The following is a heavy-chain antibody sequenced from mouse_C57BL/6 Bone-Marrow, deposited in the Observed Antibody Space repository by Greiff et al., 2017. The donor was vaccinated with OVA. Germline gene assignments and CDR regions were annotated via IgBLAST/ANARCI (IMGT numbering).Heavy chain of an antibody. Sequence: EVKLMESGGGLVKPGGSLKLSCAASGFTFSSYAMSWVRQTPEKRLEWVATISDGGSYTYYPDNVKGRFTISRDNAKNNLYLQMSHLKSEDTAMYYCARGGDYYGSSPYFDYWGQGTTLTVSS. CDR3: ARGGDYYGSSPYFDY. CDR2: ISDGGSYT. D-gene: IGHD1-1*01. CDR1: GFTFSSYA. J-gene: IGHJ2*01. V-gene: IGHV5-4*03.